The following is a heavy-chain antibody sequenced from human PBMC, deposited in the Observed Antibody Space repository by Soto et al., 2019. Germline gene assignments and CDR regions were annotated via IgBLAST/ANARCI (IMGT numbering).Heavy chain of an antibody. Sequence: EVQLVETGGGLMQPGGSLRLSCVVSGFTVNSNYMGWVRQAPGKGLEWVSLIYSGGDTYYADCVKGRFTFSRDNYKNTLYLQMNTLRVEDTAVYYCAKATGCANGVCYAPAFDMWGQGTMVTVSS. CDR2: IYSGGDT. CDR1: GFTVNSNY. V-gene: IGHV3-53*02. J-gene: IGHJ3*02. CDR3: AKATGCANGVCYAPAFDM. D-gene: IGHD2-8*01.